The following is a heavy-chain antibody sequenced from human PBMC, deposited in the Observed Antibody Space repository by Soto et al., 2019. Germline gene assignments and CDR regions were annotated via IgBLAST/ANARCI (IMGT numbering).Heavy chain of an antibody. V-gene: IGHV3-21*01. CDR3: ARDFLYGSPDVGIYPDHYNWFDP. Sequence: GGSLRLSCAASGFTFSSYSMNWVRQAPGKGLEWVSSISSSSSYIYYADSVKGRFTISRDNAKNSLYLQMNSLRAEDTAVYYCARDFLYGSPDVGIYPDHYNWFDPWGQGTLVTVSS. D-gene: IGHD3-10*01. J-gene: IGHJ5*02. CDR1: GFTFSSYS. CDR2: ISSSSSYI.